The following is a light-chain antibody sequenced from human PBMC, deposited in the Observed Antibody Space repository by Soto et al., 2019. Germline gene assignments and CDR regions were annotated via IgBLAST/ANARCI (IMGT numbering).Light chain of an antibody. J-gene: IGKJ3*01. CDR1: QGIRSW. Sequence: DIQMTQSPSSVSASVGDRVTITCRASQGIRSWLAWYQQKPGKAPKLLISAATSLESGVPSRFSGSESGTDFTLTISSLQPEDFATYYCQQAASFPFTFGPGTKVDIK. CDR2: AAT. V-gene: IGKV1-12*01. CDR3: QQAASFPFT.